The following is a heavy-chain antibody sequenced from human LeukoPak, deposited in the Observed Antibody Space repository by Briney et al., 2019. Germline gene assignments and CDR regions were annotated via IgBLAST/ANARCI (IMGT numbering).Heavy chain of an antibody. D-gene: IGHD2-2*01. CDR1: GGSISSGAFY. CDR2: IYYSGST. V-gene: IGHV4-31*03. J-gene: IGHJ4*02. CDR3: ARVGSSTNGEIDY. Sequence: TSQTLSLTCTVSGGSISSGAFYWSWIRQHPGKGLEWIGYIYYSGSTYYNPSLKSRVTISVDTSKNQFSLKLSSVTAADTAVYYCARVGSSTNGEIDYWGQGTLVTVSS.